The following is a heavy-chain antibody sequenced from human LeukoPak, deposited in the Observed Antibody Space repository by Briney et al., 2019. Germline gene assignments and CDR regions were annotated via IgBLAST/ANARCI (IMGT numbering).Heavy chain of an antibody. Sequence: GGSLRLSCAASGFTFNNYAMSWVRPAPGKGLEWASSISGSGGNTYYADSVKGRFTISRDNSKNTLYLQMNSLRVADTAVYYCAKDRRITMAGTVDYFDYWGQGTLVTVSS. D-gene: IGHD6-19*01. V-gene: IGHV3-23*01. J-gene: IGHJ4*02. CDR2: ISGSGGNT. CDR1: GFTFNNYA. CDR3: AKDRRITMAGTVDYFDY.